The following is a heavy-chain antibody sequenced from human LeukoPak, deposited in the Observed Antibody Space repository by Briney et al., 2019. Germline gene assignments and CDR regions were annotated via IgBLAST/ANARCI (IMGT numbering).Heavy chain of an antibody. D-gene: IGHD3-10*01. V-gene: IGHV1-18*01. CDR2: ISAYNGNT. CDR1: GYTFTSYG. J-gene: IGHJ4*02. CDR3: ARSTYANYGSGSYYHYYFDY. Sequence: ASVKVSCKASGYTFTSYGISWVRQAPGQGLEWMGWISAYNGNTNYAQKLQGRVTMTTDTSTSTAYMELSSLRSEDTAVYYCARSTYANYGSGSYYHYYFDYWGQGTLVTVSS.